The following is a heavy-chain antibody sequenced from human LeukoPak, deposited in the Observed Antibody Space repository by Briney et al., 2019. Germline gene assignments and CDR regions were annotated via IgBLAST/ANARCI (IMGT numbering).Heavy chain of an antibody. V-gene: IGHV1-18*01. Sequence: ASVKVSCKASGYTFTSYGISWVRQAPGQGLEWMRWISAYNGNTNYAQKLQGRVTMTTDTSTSTAYMELRSLRSDDTAVYYCARDRDSYGLSEYYYYGMDVWGQGTTVTVSS. CDR1: GYTFTSYG. D-gene: IGHD5-18*01. CDR3: ARDRDSYGLSEYYYYGMDV. J-gene: IGHJ6*02. CDR2: ISAYNGNT.